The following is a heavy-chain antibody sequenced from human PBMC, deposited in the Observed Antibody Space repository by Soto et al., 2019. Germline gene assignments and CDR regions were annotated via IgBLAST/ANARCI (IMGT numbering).Heavy chain of an antibody. CDR2: IYYSGSP. Sequence: PSDAVSLMCIVSGGSLSSYYWSGIRQPPGKGLEWIGYIYYSGSPNYSPSLESRVTISEDTSKNQFSLKLSSVTAADTAIYYCAGGRDDYNGWSFELWGRGPLFT. V-gene: IGHV4-59*07. J-gene: IGHJ2*01. D-gene: IGHD4-4*01. CDR1: GGSLSSYY. CDR3: AGGRDDYNGWSFEL.